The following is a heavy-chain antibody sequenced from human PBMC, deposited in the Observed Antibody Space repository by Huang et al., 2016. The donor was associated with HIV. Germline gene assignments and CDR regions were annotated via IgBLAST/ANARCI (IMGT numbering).Heavy chain of an antibody. CDR3: ALKGDSSGWEYFRH. V-gene: IGHV3-30*03. Sequence: QVQLVESGGGVVQPGRSLRLSCAASGFIFSNYGMHWVRQGPGKGLGWWALISYDGSNKDYTDSVKGRFSISRDNSKNTLYLQMNSLRAEDTAVYYCALKGDSSGWEYFRHWGQGTLVTVSS. D-gene: IGHD6-19*01. CDR1: GFIFSNYG. J-gene: IGHJ1*01. CDR2: ISYDGSNK.